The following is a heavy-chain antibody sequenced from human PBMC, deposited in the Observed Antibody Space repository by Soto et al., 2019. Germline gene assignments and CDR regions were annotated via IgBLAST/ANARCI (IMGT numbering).Heavy chain of an antibody. J-gene: IGHJ1*01. D-gene: IGHD6-6*01. V-gene: IGHV4-34*01. CDR2: INHSGST. CDR3: ARGRDLGSSILQH. Sequence: PSETLSLTCAVYGGSFSGYYWSWTRQPPGKGLEWIGEINHSGSTDYNPSLKSRVTISVDTSTNQLSLKLSSVTAADTAVYYCARGRDLGSSILQHWGQGTLVTVSS. CDR1: GGSFSGYY.